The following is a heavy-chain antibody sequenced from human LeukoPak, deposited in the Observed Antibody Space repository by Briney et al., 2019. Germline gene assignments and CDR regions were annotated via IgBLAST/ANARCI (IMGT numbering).Heavy chain of an antibody. V-gene: IGHV4-4*02. CDR1: GGSISSSNW. J-gene: IGHJ1*01. Sequence: SGTLSLTCAVSGGSISSSNWWSWVRQPPGKGLEWIGEIYHSGSTNYNPSLKSRVTISVDTFKNQFSLKMSSVTAADTAVYYCARGRSSYYDSGGYYYLMYWGQGTLVTVSS. CDR3: ARGRSSYYDSGGYYYLMY. CDR2: IYHSGST. D-gene: IGHD3-22*01.